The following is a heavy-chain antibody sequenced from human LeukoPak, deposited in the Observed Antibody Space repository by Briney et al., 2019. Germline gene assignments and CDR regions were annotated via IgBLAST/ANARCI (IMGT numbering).Heavy chain of an antibody. Sequence: PGGSLRLSCAASGLTFSNAYMSWVRQAPGKGLEWVGRIKSNVDGGTTDYAEPVKGRFTISRDDSKNTLYLQMNSLKTEDTAVYYCTPGGPHYDGNPLDFWGQGTLVTVSS. CDR1: GLTFSNAY. CDR2: IKSNVDGGTT. J-gene: IGHJ4*02. V-gene: IGHV3-15*01. D-gene: IGHD4-23*01. CDR3: TPGGPHYDGNPLDF.